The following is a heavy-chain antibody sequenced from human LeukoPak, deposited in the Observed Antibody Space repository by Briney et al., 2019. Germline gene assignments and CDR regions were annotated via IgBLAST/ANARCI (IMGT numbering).Heavy chain of an antibody. CDR3: AKDQAVAGHPLDY. V-gene: IGHV3-30*02. D-gene: IGHD6-19*01. CDR2: IRYDGNNK. CDR1: QFTFRNYD. J-gene: IGHJ4*02. Sequence: GGSLRLSCAASQFTFRNYDMHWVRQAPGKGLEWVAFIRYDGNNKYYADSVKGRFTISRGNSKNVLYLQMNSLRADDTAVYYCAKDQAVAGHPLDYWGQGTLVTVSS.